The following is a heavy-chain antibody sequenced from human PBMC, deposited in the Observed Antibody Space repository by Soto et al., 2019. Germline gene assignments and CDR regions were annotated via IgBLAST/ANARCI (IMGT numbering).Heavy chain of an antibody. J-gene: IGHJ4*02. D-gene: IGHD7-27*01. CDR3: ATGKLPGDPWSFDY. CDR1: GYTLTELS. Sequence: ASVKVSCKVSGYTLTELSMHWVRQAPGKGLEWMGGFDPEDGETIYAQKFQGRVTMTEDTSTDTAYMELSSLRSEDTAVYYCATGKLPGDPWSFDYWGQGTLVTVSS. CDR2: FDPEDGET. V-gene: IGHV1-24*01.